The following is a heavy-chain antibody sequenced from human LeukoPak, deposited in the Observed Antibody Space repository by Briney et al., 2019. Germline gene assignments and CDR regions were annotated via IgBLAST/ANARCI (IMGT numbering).Heavy chain of an antibody. CDR2: INHSGSI. CDR3: ARGSRYCSSTSCYLDY. CDR1: GGSFSGYY. V-gene: IGHV4-34*01. D-gene: IGHD2-2*01. J-gene: IGHJ4*02. Sequence: PSETLPLTCAVYGGSFSGYYWSWIRQPPGKGLEWIGEINHSGSINYNPSLKSRVTISVDTSKNRFSLKLSSVTAADTAVYYCARGSRYCSSTSCYLDYWGQGTLVTVSS.